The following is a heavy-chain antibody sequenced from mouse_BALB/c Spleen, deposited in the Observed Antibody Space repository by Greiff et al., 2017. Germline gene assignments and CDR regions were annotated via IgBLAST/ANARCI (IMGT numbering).Heavy chain of an antibody. Sequence: EVQLVESGTVLARPGASVKMSCKASGYTFTSYWMHWVKQRPGQGLEWIGAIYPGNSDTSYNQKFKGKAKLTAVTSTSTAYMELSSLTNEDSAVYYCTREGKTVRRDAMDYWGQGTSVTVSS. CDR1: GYTFTSYW. D-gene: IGHD2-14*01. CDR2: IYPGNSDT. V-gene: IGHV1-5*01. J-gene: IGHJ4*01. CDR3: TREGKTVRRDAMDY.